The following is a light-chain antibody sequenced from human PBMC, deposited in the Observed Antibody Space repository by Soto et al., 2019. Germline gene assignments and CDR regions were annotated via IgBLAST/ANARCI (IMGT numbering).Light chain of an antibody. Sequence: TVRTQSSLSLSATPGEPASISGTSSPSLLHSNGYNHLDWYLQKPGQSPQLLIYLASNRASGVPDRFSGSGSGTDFTLKISRVEAEDVGVYYCKQPLQSWTFGQGTTGDNK. J-gene: IGKJ1*01. CDR1: PSLLHSNGYNH. CDR2: LAS. CDR3: KQPLQSWT. V-gene: IGKV2-28*01.